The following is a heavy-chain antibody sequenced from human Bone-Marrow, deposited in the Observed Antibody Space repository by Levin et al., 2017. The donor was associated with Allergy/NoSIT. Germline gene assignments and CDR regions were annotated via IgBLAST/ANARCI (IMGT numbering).Heavy chain of an antibody. Sequence: GESLKISCAASGFTFSSYAMHWVRQAPGKGLEWVAVISYDGSNKYYADSVKGRFTISRDNSKNTLYLQMNSLRAEDTAVYYCARGPDYDILTGHAFDIWGQGTMVTVSS. J-gene: IGHJ3*02. CDR2: ISYDGSNK. D-gene: IGHD3-9*01. CDR1: GFTFSSYA. CDR3: ARGPDYDILTGHAFDI. V-gene: IGHV3-30-3*01.